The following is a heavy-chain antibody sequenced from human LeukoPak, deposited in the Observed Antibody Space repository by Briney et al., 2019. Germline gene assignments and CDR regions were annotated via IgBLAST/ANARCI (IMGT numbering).Heavy chain of an antibody. J-gene: IGHJ4*02. CDR3: AKDKGWGRFFDY. Sequence: PGGSLRLSCAASGFTFSSYSMMWVRQAPGKGLEWVSYISSSSTTIHYADSVKGRFTISRDNSKNTLYLQMNSLRAEDTAVYYCAKDKGWGRFFDYWGQGTLVTVSS. V-gene: IGHV3-48*01. CDR2: ISSSSTTI. D-gene: IGHD6-19*01. CDR1: GFTFSSYS.